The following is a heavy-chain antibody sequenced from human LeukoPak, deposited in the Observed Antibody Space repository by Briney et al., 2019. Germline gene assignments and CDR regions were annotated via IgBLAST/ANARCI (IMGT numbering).Heavy chain of an antibody. V-gene: IGHV3-23*01. J-gene: IGHJ4*02. D-gene: IGHD5-24*01. CDR2: IWPSGSST. Sequence: GGSLRLSCAASGFSFSTYTMLWYRQAPGKGLEWVAEIWPSGSSTFYADSVKGRFTISRDNSNNILFLHMDSLRAEDTALYYCAKGYNYVQADYWGQGTLVTVSS. CDR1: GFSFSTYT. CDR3: AKGYNYVQADY.